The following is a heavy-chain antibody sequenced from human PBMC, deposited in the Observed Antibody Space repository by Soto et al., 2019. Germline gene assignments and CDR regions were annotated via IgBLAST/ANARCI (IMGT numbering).Heavy chain of an antibody. CDR2: IYYSGST. V-gene: IGHV4-30-4*01. D-gene: IGHD3-16*01. J-gene: IGHJ6*02. Sequence: SETLSLTCTVSGGSISSGDYYWSWIRQPPGKGLEWIGYIYYSGSTYYNPSLKSRVTISVDTSKNQFSLKLSSVTAADTAVYYCARVPYGYYGMDVWGQGTTVTVSS. CDR1: GGSISSGDYY. CDR3: ARVPYGYYGMDV.